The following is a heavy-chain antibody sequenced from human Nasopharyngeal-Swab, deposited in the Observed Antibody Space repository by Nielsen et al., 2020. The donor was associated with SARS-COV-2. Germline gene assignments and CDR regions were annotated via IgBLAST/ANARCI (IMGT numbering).Heavy chain of an antibody. CDR1: GFTFSSYS. D-gene: IGHD6-13*01. J-gene: IGHJ6*02. CDR2: ISSSSSNI. Sequence: GESLKISCAASGFTFSSYSMNWVRQAPRKGLEWVSYISSSSSNIYYADSVKGRFTISRDNAKNSLYLQMNSLRDEDTAVYYCAGDRGIAAGDYYYGMDVWGQGTTVTVSS. CDR3: AGDRGIAAGDYYYGMDV. V-gene: IGHV3-48*02.